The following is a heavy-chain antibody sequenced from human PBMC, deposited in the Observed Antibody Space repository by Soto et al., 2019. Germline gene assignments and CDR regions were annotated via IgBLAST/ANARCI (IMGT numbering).Heavy chain of an antibody. CDR2: INPNSGGT. V-gene: IGHV1-2*04. CDR3: ALGGYYTRYYHYGMDV. Sequence: ASVKVSCKASGYTFTGYYMHWVRQAPGQGLEWMGWINPNSGGTNYAQKFQGWVTMTRDTSISTAYMELSRLRSDDTAVYYCALGGYYTRYYHYGMDVWGQGTTVTVSS. D-gene: IGHD3-3*01. CDR1: GYTFTGYY. J-gene: IGHJ6*02.